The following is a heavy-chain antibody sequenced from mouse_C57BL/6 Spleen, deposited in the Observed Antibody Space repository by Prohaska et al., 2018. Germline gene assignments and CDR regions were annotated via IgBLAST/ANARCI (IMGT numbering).Heavy chain of an antibody. Sequence: HLQQSGADLVKPGASVKISCKVTAYSFSIYLMHLVKQRHGESLEWIVQIYPGDGDTNYNGKFKGKATLTADKSASKAYRQLSSLTSEDSAVDFCARYGKAMDYWGQGTSVTVSS. CDR3: ARYGKAMDY. D-gene: IGHD2-1*01. V-gene: IGHV1-80*01. CDR1: AYSFSIYL. CDR2: IYPGDGDT. J-gene: IGHJ4*01.